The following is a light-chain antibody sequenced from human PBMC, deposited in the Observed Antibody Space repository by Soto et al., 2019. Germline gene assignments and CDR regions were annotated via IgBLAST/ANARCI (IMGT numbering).Light chain of an antibody. V-gene: IGKV1-39*01. Sequence: DIQMTQSPSSLSASVGDGVTITCRASQSISSYLNWYQQKPGKAPKLLIYAASSLQSGVQSRFSGSGSLSDFTLTISSLQPEDFATYYCQQSYTTPRTFGQGTRVEIK. CDR1: QSISSY. J-gene: IGKJ1*01. CDR3: QQSYTTPRT. CDR2: AAS.